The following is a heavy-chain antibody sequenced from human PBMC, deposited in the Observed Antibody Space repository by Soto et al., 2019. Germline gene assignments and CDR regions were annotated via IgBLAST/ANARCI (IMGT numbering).Heavy chain of an antibody. Sequence: GGSLRLSCAASGFTFSDYYMSWIRQAPGKGLEWVSYISSSSYTNYADSVKGRFTISRDNAKNSLYLQMNSLRAEDTAVYYCARYAGSSGWYKIDYWGQGTLVTVS. CDR2: ISSSSYT. V-gene: IGHV3-11*03. J-gene: IGHJ4*02. CDR3: ARYAGSSGWYKIDY. D-gene: IGHD6-19*01. CDR1: GFTFSDYY.